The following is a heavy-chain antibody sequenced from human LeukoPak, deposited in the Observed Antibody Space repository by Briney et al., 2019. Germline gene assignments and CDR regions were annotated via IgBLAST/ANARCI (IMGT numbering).Heavy chain of an antibody. CDR1: GFTFSSYG. V-gene: IGHV3-30*18. CDR3: AKEASSSWYVDY. D-gene: IGHD6-13*01. Sequence: SGGSLRLSCAASGFTFSSYGMHWVRQAPGKGLEWVAVTSYDGSNKYYADSVKGRFTISRDNSKNTLYLQMNSLRAEDTAVYYCAKEASSSWYVDYWGQGTLVTVSS. CDR2: TSYDGSNK. J-gene: IGHJ4*02.